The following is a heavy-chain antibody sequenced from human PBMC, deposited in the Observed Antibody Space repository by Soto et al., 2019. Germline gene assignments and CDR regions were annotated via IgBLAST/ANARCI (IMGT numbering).Heavy chain of an antibody. D-gene: IGHD2-15*01. J-gene: IGHJ3*02. CDR2: IYYSGST. V-gene: IGHV4-59*08. Sequence: SETLSLTCTVSGVSISSYYWSWIRQPPGKGLEWIGYIYYSGSTNYNPSLKSRVTISVDTSKNQFSLKLSSVTAADTAVYYCARRDFVGVVAAKPFGAFDIWGKGKMVTFSS. CDR3: ARRDFVGVVAAKPFGAFDI. CDR1: GVSISSYY.